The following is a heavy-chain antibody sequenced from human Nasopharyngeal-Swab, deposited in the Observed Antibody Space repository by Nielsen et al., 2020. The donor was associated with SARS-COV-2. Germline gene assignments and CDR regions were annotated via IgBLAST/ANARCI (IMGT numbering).Heavy chain of an antibody. CDR1: GYSISSNYY. CDR2: IYHSGST. CDR3: ARDAYYDCWGDYSYGLYV. J-gene: IGHJ6*02. D-gene: IGHD3-3*01. V-gene: IGHV4-38-2*02. Sequence: GSLRLSCSVSGYSISSNYYWGWIRQPPGKGLEWIGNIYHSGSTNYNPSLKSRVTISVDTSKNQFSLKLTSVTAADTAVYYCARDAYYDCWGDYSYGLYVWGHGATVTVSS.